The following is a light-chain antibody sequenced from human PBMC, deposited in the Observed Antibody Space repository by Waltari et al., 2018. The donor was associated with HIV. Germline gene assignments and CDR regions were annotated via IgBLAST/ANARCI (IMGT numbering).Light chain of an antibody. CDR1: SSDVGGFDY. J-gene: IGLJ2*01. Sequence: QSALTQPPSASGSPRQSVTISCTGTSSDVGGFDYVSWYHQQPPKAPKLILYEVNRRPSGVPDRFSGSKSGNTASLTVSGLQPGDEGDYYCSSYKDANDVVFGGGTKLTVL. V-gene: IGLV2-8*01. CDR2: EVN. CDR3: SSYKDANDVV.